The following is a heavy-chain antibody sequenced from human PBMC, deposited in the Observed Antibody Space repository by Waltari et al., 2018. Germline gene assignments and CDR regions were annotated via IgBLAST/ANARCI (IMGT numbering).Heavy chain of an antibody. J-gene: IGHJ6*03. CDR1: GYSISSGYY. CDR2: IYHSGST. V-gene: IGHV4-38-2*01. CDR3: ARVAKPADVYYYYMDV. D-gene: IGHD2-2*01. Sequence: QVQLQESGPGLVKPSETLSLTCAVSGYSISSGYYWGWIRQPPGKGLEWIGSIYHSGSTYYNPSLKSRVTISVDTSKNQFSLRLSSVTAADTAVYYCARVAKPADVYYYYMDVWGKGTTVIISS.